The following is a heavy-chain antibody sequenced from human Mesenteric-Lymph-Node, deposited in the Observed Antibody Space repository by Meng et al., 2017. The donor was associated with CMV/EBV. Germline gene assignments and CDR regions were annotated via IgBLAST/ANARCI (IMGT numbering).Heavy chain of an antibody. J-gene: IGHJ4*02. V-gene: IGHV3-21*04. CDR2: IAIDGLR. Sequence: GGSLRLSCAVSEFTFNIYGMTWVRQAPGKGLEWVSSIAIDGLRYYADSMKGRFTISRDNTKNSLYLQMNSLRAEDTAVYYCAATYSSSTLIDYWGQGTLVTVSS. D-gene: IGHD6-6*01. CDR1: EFTFNIYG. CDR3: AATYSSSTLIDY.